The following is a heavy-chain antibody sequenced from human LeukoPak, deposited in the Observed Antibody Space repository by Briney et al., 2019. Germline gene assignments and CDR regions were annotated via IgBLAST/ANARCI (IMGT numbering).Heavy chain of an antibody. D-gene: IGHD6-13*01. CDR3: ARATFSSSGHSY. J-gene: IGHJ4*02. V-gene: IGHV3-66*01. CDR1: GFTVSSNY. Sequence: GGSLRLSCVVSGFTVSSNYMSWVRQAPGKGLEWVAVISSGGSTNYADSVKGRFTISRDNAKSSLFLQMNSLRAEDTGVYYCARATFSSSGHSYWGQGTLVTVSS. CDR2: ISSGGST.